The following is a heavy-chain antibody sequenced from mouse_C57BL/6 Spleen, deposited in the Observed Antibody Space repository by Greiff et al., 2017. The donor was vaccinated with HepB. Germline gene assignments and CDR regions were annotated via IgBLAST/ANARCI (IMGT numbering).Heavy chain of an antibody. CDR1: GYTFTDYY. CDR3: AREDLGTTVVGYFDV. Sequence: EVQLQQSGPVLVKPGASVKMSCKASGYTFTDYYMNWVKQSHGKSLEWIGVINPYNGGTSYNQKFKGKATLTVDKSSSTAYMELNSLTSEDSAVYYCAREDLGTTVVGYFDVWGTGTTVTVSS. CDR2: INPYNGGT. V-gene: IGHV1-19*01. D-gene: IGHD1-1*01. J-gene: IGHJ1*03.